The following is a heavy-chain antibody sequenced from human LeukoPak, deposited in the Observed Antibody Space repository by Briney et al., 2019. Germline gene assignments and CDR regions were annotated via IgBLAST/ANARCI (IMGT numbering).Heavy chain of an antibody. CDR2: INTNSGNP. CDR3: ARVAEYSSGWYDPFDY. D-gene: IGHD6-19*01. J-gene: IGHJ4*02. Sequence: GASVKVSCKASGYTLTKYAMIWVRQAPGQGLEWMGWINTNSGNPTYAQGFTGRCVFSLDTSVSTAYLQISSLKAEDTAVYSCARVAEYSSGWYDPFDYWGQGTLVTVSS. V-gene: IGHV7-4-1*02. CDR1: GYTLTKYA.